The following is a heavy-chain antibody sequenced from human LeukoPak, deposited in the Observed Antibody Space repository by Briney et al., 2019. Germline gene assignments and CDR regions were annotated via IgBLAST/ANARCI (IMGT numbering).Heavy chain of an antibody. CDR2: IYHSGST. V-gene: IGHV4-38-2*02. Sequence: PSETLSLTCAVSGYSIGSGYYWGWIRQPPGKGLEWIGSIYHSGSTYYNPSLKSRVTISVDTSKNQFSLKLSSVTAADTAVYYCAREGLCSGGSCTFDYWGQGTPVTVSS. J-gene: IGHJ4*02. CDR3: AREGLCSGGSCTFDY. D-gene: IGHD2-15*01. CDR1: GYSIGSGYY.